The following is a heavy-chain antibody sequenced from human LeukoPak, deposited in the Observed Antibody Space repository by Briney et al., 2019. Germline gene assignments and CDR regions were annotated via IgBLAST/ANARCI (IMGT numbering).Heavy chain of an antibody. V-gene: IGHV3-23*01. CDR1: GFTFSSYA. D-gene: IGHD3-3*01. CDR3: AKPVLGTFGVVITLYYFDY. Sequence: GGSLRLSCAASGFTFSSYAMSWARQAPGKGLEWVSAISGSGGSTYYADSVKGRFTISRDNSKNTLYLQMNSLRAEDTAVYYCAKPVLGTFGVVITLYYFDYWGQGTLVTVSS. J-gene: IGHJ4*02. CDR2: ISGSGGST.